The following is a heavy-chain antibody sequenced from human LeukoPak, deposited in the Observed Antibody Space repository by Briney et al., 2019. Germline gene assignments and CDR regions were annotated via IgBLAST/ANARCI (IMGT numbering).Heavy chain of an antibody. V-gene: IGHV3-74*01. J-gene: IGHJ4*02. CDR3: ARADYGDFDY. CDR1: GFTFRDYW. D-gene: IGHD4-17*01. CDR2: INTDGSST. Sequence: PGGSLRLSCAASGFTFRDYWMHWIRQAPGKGLVWVSRINTDGSSTSYADSVKGRFTISRDNAKNTLYLQMNSLRAEDTAVYYCARADYGDFDYWGQGTLVTVSS.